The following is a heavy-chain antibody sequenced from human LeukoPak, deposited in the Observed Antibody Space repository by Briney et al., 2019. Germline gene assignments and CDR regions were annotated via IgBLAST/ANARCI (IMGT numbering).Heavy chain of an antibody. CDR1: GFTVCSNY. CDR2: IYSGGST. D-gene: IGHD3-10*01. V-gene: IGHV3-53*01. J-gene: IGHJ4*02. CDR3: AKDRRAGSYDY. Sequence: SGGPLTLSGSASGFTVCSNYMSRVRQAPGKGLEWVSIIYSGGSTFYADSVKGRFTISRDNSKNTLYLQMNSLRAEDTAVYYCAKDRRAGSYDYWGQGTMVTVSS.